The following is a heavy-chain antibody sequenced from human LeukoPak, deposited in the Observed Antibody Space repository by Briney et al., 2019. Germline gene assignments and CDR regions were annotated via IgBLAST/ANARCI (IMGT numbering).Heavy chain of an antibody. D-gene: IGHD2-15*01. V-gene: IGHV5-51*01. J-gene: IGHJ5*02. CDR1: GYSINNYW. CDR3: ARQEHCSGGSCYTWFDP. CDR2: IYPADSDI. Sequence: GESLKISCKGSGYSINNYWIGGVRQMPEKGLEWMGIIYPADSDIRYSPSFQGQVTISADKSISTAYLQWSSLKASDTAMYYCARQEHCSGGSCYTWFDPWGQGTLVTVSS.